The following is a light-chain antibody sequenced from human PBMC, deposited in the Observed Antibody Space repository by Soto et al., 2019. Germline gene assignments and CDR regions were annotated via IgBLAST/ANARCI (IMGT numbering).Light chain of an antibody. CDR1: QSISRY. CDR2: AAS. V-gene: IGKV1-39*01. CDR3: QQNYSTPWT. J-gene: IGKJ1*01. Sequence: DIQMTQSPSSLSASVGDRITITCRASQSISRYLNWYQHKPGKAPKLLINAASSLERGVPSRFSGGGSGTDFTLNISSLQPDDFATYYCQQNYSTPWTFGQGTKVDIK.